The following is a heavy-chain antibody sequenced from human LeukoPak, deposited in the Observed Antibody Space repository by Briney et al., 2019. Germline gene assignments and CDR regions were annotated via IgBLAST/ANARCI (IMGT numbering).Heavy chain of an antibody. V-gene: IGHV3-7*01. CDR3: ARDPLTLYDYYMDV. Sequence: GGSLRLSCAATGFTFSSYWMTWVRQAPGKGLEWVAKIKQDGSEKYYGDSVKGRFTISRDNAKNSLYLQMNSLRAEDTAVYYCARDPLTLYDYYMDVWGKGTTVTVSS. D-gene: IGHD3-9*01. J-gene: IGHJ6*03. CDR1: GFTFSSYW. CDR2: IKQDGSEK.